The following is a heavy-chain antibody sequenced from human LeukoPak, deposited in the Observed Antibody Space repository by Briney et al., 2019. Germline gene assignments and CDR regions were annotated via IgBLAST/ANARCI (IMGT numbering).Heavy chain of an antibody. D-gene: IGHD3-10*01. Sequence: ASVKVSCKASGYTFTGYYMHWVRQAPGQGLEWMGWISAYNGNTNYAQKLQGRVTMTTDTSTSTAYMELTGLRSDDTAVYYCATLGDYYGSGSYSPLDYWGQGTLVTVSS. CDR2: ISAYNGNT. V-gene: IGHV1-18*04. CDR1: GYTFTGYY. CDR3: ATLGDYYGSGSYSPLDY. J-gene: IGHJ4*02.